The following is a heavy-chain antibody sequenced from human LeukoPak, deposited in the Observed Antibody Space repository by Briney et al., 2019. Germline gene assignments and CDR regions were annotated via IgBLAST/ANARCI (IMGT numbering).Heavy chain of an antibody. V-gene: IGHV3-30-3*01. CDR1: GFTFSSYA. CDR3: ARDRWELPVGYGMDV. D-gene: IGHD1-26*01. J-gene: IGHJ6*02. CDR2: ISYDGSNK. Sequence: GRSLRLSCAASGFTFSSYAMHWVRQAPGKGLEWVAVISYDGSNKYYADSVKDRFTISRDNSKNTLYLQMNSLRAEDTAVYYCARDRWELPVGYGMDVWGQGTTVTVSS.